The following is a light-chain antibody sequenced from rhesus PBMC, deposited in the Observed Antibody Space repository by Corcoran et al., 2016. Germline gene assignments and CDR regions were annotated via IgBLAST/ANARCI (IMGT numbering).Light chain of an antibody. J-gene: IGKJ1*01. CDR1: ENVNNY. CDR3: QHGYGTPWT. V-gene: IGKV1-74*01. Sequence: DIQMTQSPSSLSASVGDRVTITCRTSENVNNYLNWYQQKPGKAPKLLIYKASTLQSGAPSRFSGSGSGTDYTFTISSLQPEGVATYYCQHGYGTPWTFGQGTKVEIK. CDR2: KAS.